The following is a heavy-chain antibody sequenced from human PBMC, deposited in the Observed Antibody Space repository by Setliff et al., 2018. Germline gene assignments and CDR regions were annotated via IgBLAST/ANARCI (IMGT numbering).Heavy chain of an antibody. J-gene: IGHJ3*01. Sequence: ASVRVSCKASGYTFTTHGISWVRQAPGQGLEWMGWISTDDGDTNFAQKFQGRVTLTTDTSTGTAYMELRSLTFDDTAVYYCARDWFCSGGDCSDVFDFWGQGTMVTVSS. CDR2: ISTDDGDT. CDR1: GYTFTTHG. V-gene: IGHV1-18*01. D-gene: IGHD2-21*02. CDR3: ARDWFCSGGDCSDVFDF.